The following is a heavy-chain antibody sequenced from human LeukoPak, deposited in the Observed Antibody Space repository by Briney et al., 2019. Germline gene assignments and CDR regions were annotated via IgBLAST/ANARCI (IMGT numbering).Heavy chain of an antibody. CDR2: ISYDGSNK. J-gene: IGHJ4*02. Sequence: GGSLRLSCAASGFTFSSYGMHWVRQAPGKGLEWVAVISYDGSNKYYADSVKGRFTISRDNSKNTLYLQMNSLRAEDTAVYYCARYTAKYGSGYSSDYWGQGTLVTVSS. CDR1: GFTFSSYG. D-gene: IGHD3-22*01. V-gene: IGHV3-30*03. CDR3: ARYTAKYGSGYSSDY.